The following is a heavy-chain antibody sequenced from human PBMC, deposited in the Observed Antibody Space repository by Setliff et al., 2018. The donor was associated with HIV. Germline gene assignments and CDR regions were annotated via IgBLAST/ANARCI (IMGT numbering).Heavy chain of an antibody. CDR3: AGRRGGGFLAWPVPYFDY. D-gene: IGHD3-3*01. J-gene: IGHJ4*02. V-gene: IGHV4-61*09. Sequence: SETLSLTCTVSGGSISSGSYYWSWIRQPAGKGLEWIGHLYTSGSTNYNPSLKRRVIIATDTSKTQFSLKLFSVTTADTAVYYCAGRRGGGFLAWPVPYFDYWGQGTLVTVSS. CDR2: LYTSGST. CDR1: GGSISSGSYY.